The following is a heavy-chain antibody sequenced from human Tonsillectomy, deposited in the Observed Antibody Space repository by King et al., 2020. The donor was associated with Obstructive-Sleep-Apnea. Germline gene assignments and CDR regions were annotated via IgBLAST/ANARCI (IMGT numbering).Heavy chain of an antibody. J-gene: IGHJ5*02. Sequence: RLQLQESGPGLVKPSETLSLTCTVSGGSISGSGYYWGWIRQPPGKGLEWIGTIYYSGSTYYNPSLRSRVTISVDTSKNQFSLKLSSVTAADTAVYYCARDRYSSSWYLGWFDPWGQGTLVTVSS. CDR2: IYYSGST. V-gene: IGHV4-39*06. CDR3: ARDRYSSSWYLGWFDP. D-gene: IGHD6-13*01. CDR1: GGSISGSGYY.